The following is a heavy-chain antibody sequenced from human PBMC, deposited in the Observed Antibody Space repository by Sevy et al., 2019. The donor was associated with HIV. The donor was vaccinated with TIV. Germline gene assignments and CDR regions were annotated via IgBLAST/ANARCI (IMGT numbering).Heavy chain of an antibody. Sequence: GGSLRLSCAVSGFTFRNFWMSWVRQAPGKGLEWVANIRQDGSENYYVDSVRGRFTISRDNAKNSLFLQLNSLRADDTAIYYCAKYYFGSGTSYGMDLWGRGTTVTVSS. CDR1: GFTFRNFW. D-gene: IGHD3-10*01. CDR2: IRQDGSEN. CDR3: AKYYFGSGTSYGMDL. J-gene: IGHJ6*02. V-gene: IGHV3-7*01.